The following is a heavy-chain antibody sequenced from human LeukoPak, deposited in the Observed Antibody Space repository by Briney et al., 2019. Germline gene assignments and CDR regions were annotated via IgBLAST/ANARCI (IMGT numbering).Heavy chain of an antibody. CDR3: AREGYSPFFDY. CDR2: IYYSGST. CDR1: GGSISGSSYY. V-gene: IGHV4-39*02. D-gene: IGHD5-18*01. J-gene: IGHJ4*02. Sequence: PSETLSLTCTVSGGSISGSSYYWGWIRQPPGKGLEWIGSIYYSGSTYYNPSLKSRVTISVDTSKDQFSLKLSSVTAADTAVYYCAREGYSPFFDYWGQGTLVTVSS.